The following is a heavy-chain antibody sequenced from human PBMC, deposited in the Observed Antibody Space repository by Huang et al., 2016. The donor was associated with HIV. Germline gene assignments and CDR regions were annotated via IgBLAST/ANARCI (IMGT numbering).Heavy chain of an antibody. V-gene: IGHV3-30*18. CDR3: AKISSGMDPYFDWLFSLRDFDY. CDR1: GFTFSTYG. Sequence: QVQLVESGGGVVQPGRSLRLSCAASGFTFSTYGMQGVRQAPGKGLVLLAVMSSDGSNTYDAASVTCRFTISRDNSKNTLYLRMNSLRAEDTAVYYCAKISSGMDPYFDWLFSLRDFDYWGQGTLVTVSS. D-gene: IGHD3-9*01. CDR2: MSSDGSNT. J-gene: IGHJ4*02.